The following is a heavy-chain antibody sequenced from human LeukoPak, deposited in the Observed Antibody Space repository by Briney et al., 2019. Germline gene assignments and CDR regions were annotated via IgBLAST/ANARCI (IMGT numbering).Heavy chain of an antibody. CDR2: INHSGST. CDR1: GGSFSGYY. Sequence: SETLSLTCAVYGGSFSGYYWSWIRQPPGKGLEWIGEINHSGSTNYNPSLKSRVTISVDTSKNQLSLKLSSVTAADTAVYYCARKNLMPRYCSGGSCYPWVWGQGTMVTVSS. J-gene: IGHJ3*01. D-gene: IGHD2-15*01. CDR3: ARKNLMPRYCSGGSCYPWV. V-gene: IGHV4-34*01.